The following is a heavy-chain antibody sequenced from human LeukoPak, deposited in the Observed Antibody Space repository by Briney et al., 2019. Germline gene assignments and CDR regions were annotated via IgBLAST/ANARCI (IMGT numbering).Heavy chain of an antibody. CDR2: LYSGGST. V-gene: IGHV3-66*01. D-gene: IGHD2-15*01. Sequence: GGSLRLSCAASGFTFSSYSMNWVRQAPGKGLEWVSVLYSGGSTNYADSVKGRFTISRDNSKNTLYLQMNSLRAEDTAVYYCAKASRYCSGGSCHQNWFDPWGQGTLVTVSS. J-gene: IGHJ5*02. CDR1: GFTFSSYS. CDR3: AKASRYCSGGSCHQNWFDP.